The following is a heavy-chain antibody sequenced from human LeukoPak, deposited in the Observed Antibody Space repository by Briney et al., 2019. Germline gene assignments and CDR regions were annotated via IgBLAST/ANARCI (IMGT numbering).Heavy chain of an antibody. V-gene: IGHV3-30*18. D-gene: IGHD3-22*01. J-gene: IGHJ3*02. CDR1: GFTFSSYG. Sequence: GRSLRLSCAASGFTFSSYGMHWVRQAPGKGLEWVAVISYDGSNKYYADSVKGRFTISRDNSKNTLYLQMNSLRAEDTAVYYCAKDYYDSSGYEPNAFDIWGQGTMVTVSS. CDR2: ISYDGSNK. CDR3: AKDYYDSSGYEPNAFDI.